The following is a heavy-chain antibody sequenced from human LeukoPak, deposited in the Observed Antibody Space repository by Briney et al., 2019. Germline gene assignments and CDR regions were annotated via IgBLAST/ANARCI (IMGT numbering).Heavy chain of an antibody. V-gene: IGHV3-66*01. CDR2: IYSGGST. D-gene: IGHD5-12*01. J-gene: IGHJ5*02. CDR3: ARDPIIDH. Sequence: PGGSLRLSCAASEFSVGSNYMTWVRQAPGKGLEWVSLIYSGGSTYYADSVKGRFTISRDNSKNSLYLQMNSLRVEDTAIYYCARDPIIDHWGQGILVTVSS. CDR1: EFSVGSNY.